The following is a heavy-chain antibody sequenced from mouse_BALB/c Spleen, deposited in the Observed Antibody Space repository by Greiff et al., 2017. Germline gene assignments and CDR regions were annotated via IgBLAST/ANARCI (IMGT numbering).Heavy chain of an antibody. CDR2: ISSGGGST. CDR1: GFAFSSYD. D-gene: IGHD2-4*01. CDR3: ARQGIYYDYDEDYYAMDY. J-gene: IGHJ4*01. Sequence: EVKLVESGGGLVKPGGSLKLSCAASGFAFSSYDMSWVRQTPEKRLEWVAYISSGGGSTYYPDTVKGRFTISRDNAKNTLYLQMSSLKSEDTAMYYCARQGIYYDYDEDYYAMDYWGQGTSVTVSS. V-gene: IGHV5-12-1*01.